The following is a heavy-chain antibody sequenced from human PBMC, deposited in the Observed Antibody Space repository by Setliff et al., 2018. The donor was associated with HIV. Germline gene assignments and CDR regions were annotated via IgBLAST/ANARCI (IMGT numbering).Heavy chain of an antibody. D-gene: IGHD3-22*01. CDR2: IRSDGRDK. CDR3: AKGSHSSGYYDAFDV. V-gene: IGHV3-30*02. Sequence: PGGSLRLSCVASGFTFSGYGMHWVRQAPGKGLEWVAFIRSDGRDKYYGDSVKGRFTISRDSSKNTLYLQMSSLRLEDTAVYYCAKGSHSSGYYDAFDVWGQGTKVTVSS. CDR1: GFTFSGYG. J-gene: IGHJ3*01.